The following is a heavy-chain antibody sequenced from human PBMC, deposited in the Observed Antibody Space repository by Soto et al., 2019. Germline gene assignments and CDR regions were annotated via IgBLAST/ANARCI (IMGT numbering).Heavy chain of an antibody. CDR1: GGSISSSSYY. Sequence: SETLSLTCTVSGGSISSSSYYWGWIRQPPGKGLEWIGSIYYSGSTYYNPSLKSRVTISVDTSKNQFSLKLSSVTAADTAVYYCASRIVVIDYAFDIWGQGTMVTVSS. J-gene: IGHJ3*02. V-gene: IGHV4-39*01. D-gene: IGHD2-21*01. CDR3: ASRIVVIDYAFDI. CDR2: IYYSGST.